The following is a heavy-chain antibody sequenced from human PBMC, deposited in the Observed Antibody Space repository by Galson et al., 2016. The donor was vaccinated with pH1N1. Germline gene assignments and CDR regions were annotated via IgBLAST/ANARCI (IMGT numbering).Heavy chain of an antibody. J-gene: IGHJ4*02. D-gene: IGHD3-3*01. CDR3: ARGKLGFLEWLYPGDY. CDR2: IRSKVYGGTT. V-gene: IGHV3-49*02. Sequence: EWVGFIRSKVYGGTTEYAASVKGRFTISIDDSKSIAYLQMNSLKTEDTAVYYCARGKLGFLEWLYPGDYWGQGTLVTVSS.